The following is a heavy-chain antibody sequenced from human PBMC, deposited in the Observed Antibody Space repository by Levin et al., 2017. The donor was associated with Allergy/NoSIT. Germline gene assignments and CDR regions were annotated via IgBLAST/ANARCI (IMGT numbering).Heavy chain of an antibody. CDR2: TSHDGINK. CDR1: GFTFSSYA. D-gene: IGHD2-2*01. CDR3: ARDSAVVPAALRGHVAQDWYFDL. V-gene: IGHV3-30-3*01. Sequence: AGGSLRLSCAASGFTFSSYATHWVRQAAGKGLEWVALTSHDGINKYYADSVKGRFSISRDNSKNTVYLQMNSLRAEDTAMYYCARDSAVVPAALRGHVAQDWYFDLWGRGTVVIVSS. J-gene: IGHJ2*01.